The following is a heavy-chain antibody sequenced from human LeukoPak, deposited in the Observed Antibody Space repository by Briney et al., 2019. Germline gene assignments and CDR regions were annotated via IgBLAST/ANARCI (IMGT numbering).Heavy chain of an antibody. V-gene: IGHV3-66*02. CDR1: EFTVSSNY. J-gene: IGHJ4*02. D-gene: IGHD3-22*01. CDR3: ARGISGYYYGTDY. CDR2: IYSGGST. Sequence: GGSLRLSCAASEFTVSSNYMSWVRKAPGKGLGWVSVIYSGGSTYYADSVKGRFTISRDNSKNTLYLQMNSLRAEDTAVYYCARGISGYYYGTDYWGQGTPVTVSS.